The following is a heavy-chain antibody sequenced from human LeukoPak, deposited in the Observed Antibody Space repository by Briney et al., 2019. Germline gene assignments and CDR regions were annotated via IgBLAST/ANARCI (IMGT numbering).Heavy chain of an antibody. Sequence: SETLSLTCTVSGGSISSSSYYWGWICQPPGKGLEWIGSIYYSGSTYYNPSLKSRVTMSVDTSKNQFSLKLSSVTAADTAVYYCARDVLLWFGELSHFDYWGQGTLVTVSS. D-gene: IGHD3-10*01. CDR1: GGSISSSSYY. J-gene: IGHJ4*02. CDR2: IYYSGST. V-gene: IGHV4-39*07. CDR3: ARDVLLWFGELSHFDY.